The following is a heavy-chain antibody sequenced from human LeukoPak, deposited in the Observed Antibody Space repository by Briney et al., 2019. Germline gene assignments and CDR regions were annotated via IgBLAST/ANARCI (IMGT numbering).Heavy chain of an antibody. CDR3: ARGGRRGYSYGSFDY. J-gene: IGHJ4*02. V-gene: IGHV3-23*01. D-gene: IGHD5-18*01. Sequence: PGGSLRLSCAASGFTFSSYAMSWVRQAPGKGLEWVSAISGSGGSTYYADSVKGRFTISRDNSKNTLYLQMNSLRAEDTAVYYCARGGRRGYSYGSFDYWGQGTLVTVPS. CDR2: ISGSGGST. CDR1: GFTFSSYA.